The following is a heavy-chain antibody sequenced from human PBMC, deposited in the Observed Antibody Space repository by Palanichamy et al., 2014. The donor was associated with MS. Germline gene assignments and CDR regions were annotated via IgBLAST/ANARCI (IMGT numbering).Heavy chain of an antibody. J-gene: IGHJ4*02. D-gene: IGHD3-10*01. CDR1: GFNFNGSW. CDR2: IKQDGSER. V-gene: IGHV3-7*01. CDR3: ARPRVEWLREWSPYDFEH. Sequence: EVQLVESGGGLVQPGGSLRLSCAASGFNFNGSWMTWVRQAPGKGLEWVANIKQDGSERYYVDSVRGRFTISRDNAKDSLYLQMNSLRADDTALYYCARPRVEWLREWSPYDFEHWGQGTLVTVSS.